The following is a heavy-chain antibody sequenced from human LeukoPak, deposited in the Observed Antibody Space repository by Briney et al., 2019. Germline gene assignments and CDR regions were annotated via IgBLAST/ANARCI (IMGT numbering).Heavy chain of an antibody. J-gene: IGHJ4*02. V-gene: IGHV3-11*01. Sequence: GGSLRLSCAASGFTFSDCYMSWIRQAPGKGLEWVSYISSSASTIYYADSVKGRFTISRDNAKNSLYLQMNSLRSEDTAVYYCARTYYDYVWGGRPRYYFDYWGQGTLVTVSS. D-gene: IGHD3-16*01. CDR3: ARTYYDYVWGGRPRYYFDY. CDR2: ISSSASTI. CDR1: GFTFSDCY.